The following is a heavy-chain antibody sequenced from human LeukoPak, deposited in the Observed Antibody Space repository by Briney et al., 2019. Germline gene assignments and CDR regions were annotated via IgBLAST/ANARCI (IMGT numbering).Heavy chain of an antibody. V-gene: IGHV4-61*02. CDR3: AAYSYGYRYYYMDV. CDR2: IYTSGST. D-gene: IGHD5-18*01. CDR1: GGSISSGSYY. Sequence: PSETLSLTCTVSGGSISSGSYYWSWIRQPAGKGLEWIGRIYTSGSTNYNPSLKSRVTISVDTSKNQFSLKLSSVTAADTAVYYCAAYSYGYRYYYMDVWGKGTTVTISS. J-gene: IGHJ6*03.